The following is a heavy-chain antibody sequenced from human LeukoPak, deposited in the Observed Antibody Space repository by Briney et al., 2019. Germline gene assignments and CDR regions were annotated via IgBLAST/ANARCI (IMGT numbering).Heavy chain of an antibody. Sequence: GGSLRLSCAASGFTFSSYSMNWVRQAPGKGLEWVSSISGNNNYIYYADSVGGRFTFSRDTARDSLFLQMNSLRAEDTAVYYCARDTHNPGPIDYWGQGTLVTVSS. J-gene: IGHJ4*02. CDR3: ARDTHNPGPIDY. CDR2: ISGNNNYI. CDR1: GFTFSSYS. V-gene: IGHV3-21*01.